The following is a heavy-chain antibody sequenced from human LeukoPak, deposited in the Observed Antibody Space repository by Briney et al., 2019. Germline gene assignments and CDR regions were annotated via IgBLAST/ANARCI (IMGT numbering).Heavy chain of an antibody. J-gene: IGHJ4*02. Sequence: GGSLRLSCAVSGFTFSDHYMDWVRQAPGKGLEWVGRSRDKANTYSTEYAASVKGRFTISRDDSKNSLYLQMNSLKTEDTAVYYCARSSVGGTGYDFDSWGQGTLVTVSS. CDR2: SRDKANTYST. D-gene: IGHD1-26*01. V-gene: IGHV3-72*01. CDR1: GFTFSDHY. CDR3: ARSSVGGTGYDFDS.